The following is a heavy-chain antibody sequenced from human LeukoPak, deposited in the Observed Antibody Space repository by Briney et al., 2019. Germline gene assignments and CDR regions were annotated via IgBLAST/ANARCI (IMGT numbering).Heavy chain of an antibody. CDR3: AKDMTPIYYGSGSPLDY. CDR1: GFTFDDYA. J-gene: IGHJ4*02. V-gene: IGHV3-9*01. D-gene: IGHD3-10*01. Sequence: GGSLRLSCAASGFTFDDYAMHWVRQAPGKGLEWVSGISWNSGSIGYADSVKGRFTISRDNAKNSLYLQMNSLRAEDTALYYCAKDMTPIYYGSGSPLDYWGQGTLVTVSS. CDR2: ISWNSGSI.